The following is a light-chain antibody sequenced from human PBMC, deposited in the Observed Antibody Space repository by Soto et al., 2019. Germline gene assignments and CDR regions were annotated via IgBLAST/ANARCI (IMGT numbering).Light chain of an antibody. CDR3: QQYDSYPLT. CDR1: QSISSW. J-gene: IGKJ4*01. Sequence: DIQMTQSPSTLPASVGDRVTITCRASQSISSWLAWYQQKPGKAPNLLIYKASSLESGVPSRFSGSGSGTEFTLTVSSLQPDDFATYYCQQYDSYPLTFGGGTKVDIK. V-gene: IGKV1-5*03. CDR2: KAS.